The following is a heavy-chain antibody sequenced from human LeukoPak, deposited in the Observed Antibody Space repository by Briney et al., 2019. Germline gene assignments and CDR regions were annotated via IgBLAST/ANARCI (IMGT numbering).Heavy chain of an antibody. D-gene: IGHD1-1*01. J-gene: IGHJ4*02. V-gene: IGHV3-7*05. CDR3: ASQKNGASDY. CDR2: IKQDGSEK. Sequence: PGGSLRLSCAASRFTFSNYWMSWVRQAPGKGLEWLTNIKQDGSEKYYVDSVKGRFTISRDNAKNSLYLQTNSLRAEDTAVYYCASQKNGASDYWGQGTLVTVSS. CDR1: RFTFSNYW.